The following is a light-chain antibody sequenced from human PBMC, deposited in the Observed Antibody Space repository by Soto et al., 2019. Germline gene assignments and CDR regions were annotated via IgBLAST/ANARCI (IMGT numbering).Light chain of an antibody. J-gene: IGKJ2*01. CDR1: QSVSSN. CDR2: GAS. Sequence: EIVMTQSPATLSVSPGERATLSCWASQSVSSNLAWYQQKPGQAPRLLIYGASTRATGIPARFSGSGSGTEFTLTISSLQSEDFAVYYCQQSNNWYTFGQGTKLEIK. CDR3: QQSNNWYT. V-gene: IGKV3-15*01.